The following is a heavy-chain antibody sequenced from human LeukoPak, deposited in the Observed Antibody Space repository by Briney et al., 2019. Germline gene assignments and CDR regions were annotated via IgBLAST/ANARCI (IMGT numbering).Heavy chain of an antibody. Sequence: PGGSLRLSCAASGFTFSSYSMNWVRQAPGKGLEWVSSISSSSYIYYADSVKGRFTISRGNAKNSLYLQMNSLRAEDTAVYYCANSGYSGSYSHFDYWGQGTLVTVSS. CDR1: GFTFSSYS. D-gene: IGHD1-26*01. V-gene: IGHV3-21*01. J-gene: IGHJ4*02. CDR3: ANSGYSGSYSHFDY. CDR2: ISSSSYI.